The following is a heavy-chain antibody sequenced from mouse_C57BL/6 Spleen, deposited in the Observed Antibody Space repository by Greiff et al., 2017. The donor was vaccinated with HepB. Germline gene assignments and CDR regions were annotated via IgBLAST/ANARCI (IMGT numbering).Heavy chain of an antibody. Sequence: DVKLVESEGGLVQPGSSMKLSCTASGFTFSDYYMAWVRQVPEKGLEWVANINYDGSSTYYLDSLKSRFIISRDNAKNILYLQMSSLKSEDTATYYCARDRGIGYFDVWGTGTTVTVSS. D-gene: IGHD3-1*01. V-gene: IGHV5-16*01. CDR2: INYDGSST. J-gene: IGHJ1*03. CDR1: GFTFSDYY. CDR3: ARDRGIGYFDV.